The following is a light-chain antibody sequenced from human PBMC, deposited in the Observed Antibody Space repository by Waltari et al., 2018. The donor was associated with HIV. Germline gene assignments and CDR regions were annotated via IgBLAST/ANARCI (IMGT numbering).Light chain of an antibody. CDR1: TPTSGHTT. CDR2: GNY. J-gene: IGLJ3*02. V-gene: IGLV1-44*01. Sequence: QSVVPQPPSVSGPPGQTVTIPCSANTPTSGHTTVHRYQHLPGTAPKRLIYGNYQRPSWVPDRFAASKAGTSASLAISGLQSEDEADYYCASWDASLNGWVFGGGTKLTVL. CDR3: ASWDASLNGWV.